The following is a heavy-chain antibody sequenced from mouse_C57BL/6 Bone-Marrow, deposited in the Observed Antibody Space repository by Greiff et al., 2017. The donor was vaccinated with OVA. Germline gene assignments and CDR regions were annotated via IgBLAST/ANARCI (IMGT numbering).Heavy chain of an antibody. CDR2: IDPSDSET. CDR3: ARAVYYGYDGDLNWFAD. V-gene: IGHV1-52*01. Sequence: QVQLQQPGAELVRPGSSVKLSCKASGYTFTSYWMHWVKQRPIQGLEWIGNIDPSDSETHYNQKFKDKATLTVDKSSSTAYMQLRSLTSEDSAVYYCARAVYYGYDGDLNWFADWGQGTLVTVSA. D-gene: IGHD2-2*01. CDR1: GYTFTSYW. J-gene: IGHJ3*01.